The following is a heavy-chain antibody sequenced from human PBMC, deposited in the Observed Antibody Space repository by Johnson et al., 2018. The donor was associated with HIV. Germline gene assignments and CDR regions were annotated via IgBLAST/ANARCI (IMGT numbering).Heavy chain of an antibody. D-gene: IGHD6-19*01. CDR1: GFTFSSYA. J-gene: IGHJ3*02. Sequence: QVQLVESGGGVVQPGRSLRLSCAASGFTFSSYAMHWVRQAPGKGLEWVAVISYDGSNTYYADSVKGRFTISRDNSKNTLYLQMNSLRAEDTAVYYCAREGSSGWYGGGDSLSAFDIWGQGTMVTVSS. CDR2: ISYDGSNT. CDR3: AREGSSGWYGGGDSLSAFDI. V-gene: IGHV3-30-3*01.